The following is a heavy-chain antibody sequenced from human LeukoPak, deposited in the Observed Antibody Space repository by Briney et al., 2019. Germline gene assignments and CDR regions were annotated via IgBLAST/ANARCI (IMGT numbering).Heavy chain of an antibody. D-gene: IGHD3-10*01. V-gene: IGHV4-30-4*01. J-gene: IGHJ4*02. CDR2: IYYSGST. CDR3: ASKDSYGSGSYYNY. CDR1: GGSISSGDYY. Sequence: SETLSLTCTVSGGSISSGDYYWSWIRQPPGKGLEWIGYIYYSGSTYYNPSLKSRVTISVDTSKNQFSLKLSSVTAADTAVYYYASKDSYGSGSYYNYWGQGTLVTVSS.